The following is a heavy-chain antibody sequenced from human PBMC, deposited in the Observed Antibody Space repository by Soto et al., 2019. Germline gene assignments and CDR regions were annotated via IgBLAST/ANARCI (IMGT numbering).Heavy chain of an antibody. CDR3: ARALSGWFGAPGWSDP. V-gene: IGHV4-31*03. D-gene: IGHD3-10*01. J-gene: IGHJ5*02. Sequence: SETLSLTCTVSGGSISSGGYYWSWIRQHPGKGLEWIGYIYYSGSTYYNPSLKSRVTISVDTSKNQFSLKLSSVTAADTAVYYCARALSGWFGAPGWSDPWGQGTLVTLSS. CDR1: GGSISSGGYY. CDR2: IYYSGST.